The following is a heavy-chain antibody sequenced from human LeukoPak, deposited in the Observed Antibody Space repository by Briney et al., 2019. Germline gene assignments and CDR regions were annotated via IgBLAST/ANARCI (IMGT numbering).Heavy chain of an antibody. D-gene: IGHD2-15*01. CDR2: IYPGDSHT. Sequence: GESLKISCKGSGYSFINYWIGCVRQMPGKGLEWMGSIYPGDSHTRYSPSFQGQVTISAAKSISTAYLQWSSLEASDTAMYYCARRACSADSCLDYWGQGTLVTVSS. V-gene: IGHV5-51*01. J-gene: IGHJ4*02. CDR1: GYSFINYW. CDR3: ARRACSADSCLDY.